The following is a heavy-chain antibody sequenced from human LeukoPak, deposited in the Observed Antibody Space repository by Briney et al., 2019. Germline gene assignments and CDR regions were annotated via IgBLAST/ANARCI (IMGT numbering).Heavy chain of an antibody. CDR1: GYTFTSYG. CDR3: ARDPTGPLSGLVN. V-gene: IGHV1-69*13. Sequence: SVKVSCKASGYTFTSYGISWVRQAPGQGLEWMGGIIPIFGTANYAQKFQGRVTITADECTSTAYMELSSLRSEDTAVYYCARDPTGPLSGLVNWGQGTLVTVSS. D-gene: IGHD3-22*01. J-gene: IGHJ4*02. CDR2: IIPIFGTA.